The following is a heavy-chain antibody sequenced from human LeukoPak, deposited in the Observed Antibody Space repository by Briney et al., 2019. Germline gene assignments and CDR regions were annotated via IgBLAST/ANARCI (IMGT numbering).Heavy chain of an antibody. J-gene: IGHJ5*02. D-gene: IGHD2-2*01. CDR2: IRSKAYGGTT. CDR3: TRVGYCSSTSCRQDDWFDP. CDR1: GFTFGDYA. V-gene: IGHV3-49*03. Sequence: AGGSLRLSRTASGFTFGDYAMSWFRQAPGKGLEWVGFIRSKAYGGTTEYAASVKGRFTISRDDSKSIAYLQMNSLKTEDTAVYYCTRVGYCSSTSCRQDDWFDPWGQGTLVTVSS.